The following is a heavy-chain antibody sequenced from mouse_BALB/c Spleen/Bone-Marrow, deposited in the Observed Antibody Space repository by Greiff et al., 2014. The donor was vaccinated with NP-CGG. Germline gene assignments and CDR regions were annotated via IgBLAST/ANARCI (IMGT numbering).Heavy chain of an antibody. Sequence: VQLQQSGAELVKPGASVKLSCTASGFNIKDTYMHWVKQRPEQGLEWIGRIDPANGNAKYDPKFQGKATITADTSSNTAYLQLSSLTSEDTAVYYCARYYYGYYFDYWGQGTTLTVSS. CDR2: IDPANGNA. CDR1: GFNIKDTY. D-gene: IGHD1-1*01. CDR3: ARYYYGYYFDY. V-gene: IGHV14-3*02. J-gene: IGHJ2*01.